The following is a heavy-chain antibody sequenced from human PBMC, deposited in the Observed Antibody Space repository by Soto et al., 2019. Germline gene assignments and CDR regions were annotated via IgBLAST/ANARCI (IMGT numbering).Heavy chain of an antibody. CDR3: ARYYDFWSGLSWFDPWPHESTFSEARGLASEKVDS. V-gene: IGHV3-30*03. CDR1: GFTFSSYG. CDR2: ISYDGSNK. D-gene: IGHD3-3*01. J-gene: IGHJ4*02. Sequence: GSLRLSCAASGFTFSSYGMHWVRQAPGKGLEWVAVISYDGSNKYYADSVKGRFTISRDNSKNTLYLQMNSLRAEDTAVYYCARYYDFWSGLSWFDPWPHESTFSEARGLASEKVDSWGQGTLVTVSS.